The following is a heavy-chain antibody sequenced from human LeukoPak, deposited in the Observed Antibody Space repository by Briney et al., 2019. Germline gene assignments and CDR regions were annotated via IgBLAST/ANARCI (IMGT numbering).Heavy chain of an antibody. Sequence: ASVKVSCKASGYTFTSHDINWLRQATGQGLEWLGFMNPNSGNTGYAQKFQGRVIMTSDTSITTAYMELSSLTSEDTAVYYCTRVPRESYAHWGQGTLVTVSS. CDR1: GYTFTSHD. CDR2: MNPNSGNT. CDR3: TRVPRESYAH. D-gene: IGHD3-16*01. V-gene: IGHV1-8*01. J-gene: IGHJ4*02.